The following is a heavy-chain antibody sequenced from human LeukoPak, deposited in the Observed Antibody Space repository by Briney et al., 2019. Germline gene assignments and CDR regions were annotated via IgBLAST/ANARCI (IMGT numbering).Heavy chain of an antibody. CDR2: IWSDDRNK. CDR1: GFTFSSYG. V-gene: IGHV3-33*01. J-gene: IGHJ4*02. D-gene: IGHD4-23*01. Sequence: GGSLRLSCAASGFTFSSYGMHWVRQAPGKGLEWVALIWSDDRNKYYADSVKGQFTISRDNSKNTLYLQMNSLRAEDTAVYYCARDHGGDAGLDSRGQGTLVTVSS. CDR3: ARDHGGDAGLDS.